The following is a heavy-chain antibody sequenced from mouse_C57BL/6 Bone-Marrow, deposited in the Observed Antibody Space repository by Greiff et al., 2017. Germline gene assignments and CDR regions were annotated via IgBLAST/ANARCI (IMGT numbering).Heavy chain of an antibody. D-gene: IGHD4-1*01. V-gene: IGHV1-55*01. CDR2: IYPTSGRT. CDR3: ARSGPLGRSFDY. Sequence: QVQLQQPGAELVKPGASVKMSCKASGYTFTSYWITWVKQRPGQGLEWIGDIYPTSGRTNYNEKVKSKAILTVDTSSNKAYMQLSSLTSEDSAVFYCARSGPLGRSFDYWGQGTTLTVSS. CDR1: GYTFTSYW. J-gene: IGHJ2*01.